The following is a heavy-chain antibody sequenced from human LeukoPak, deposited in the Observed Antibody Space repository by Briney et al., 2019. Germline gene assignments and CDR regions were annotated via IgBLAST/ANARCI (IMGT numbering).Heavy chain of an antibody. Sequence: AASVKVSCKASGYTFTSYGISWVRQAPGQGLEWMGWISAYNGNTNYAQKLQGRVTMTTDTSTSTAYMELRSLRSDDTAVYYCARVWGVVPAAIRVPVSSFDYWGQGTLVTVSS. D-gene: IGHD2-2*02. V-gene: IGHV1-18*01. J-gene: IGHJ4*02. CDR1: GYTFTSYG. CDR2: ISAYNGNT. CDR3: ARVWGVVPAAIRVPVSSFDY.